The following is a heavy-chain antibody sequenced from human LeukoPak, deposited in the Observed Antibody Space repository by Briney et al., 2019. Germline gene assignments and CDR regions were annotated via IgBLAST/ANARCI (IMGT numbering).Heavy chain of an antibody. J-gene: IGHJ4*02. CDR3: TTGPEIPHFDY. CDR1: GFTFSNAR. V-gene: IGHV3-15*01. Sequence: GGSLRLSCAASGFTFSNARMSWVRQAPGKGLEWVGRIKNKTDGGTTDYAAPVKGRFTISRDDSKNTLYLQMNSLKTEDTAVYYCTTGPEIPHFDYWGQGTLVTVSS. D-gene: IGHD2-2*02. CDR2: IKNKTDGGTT.